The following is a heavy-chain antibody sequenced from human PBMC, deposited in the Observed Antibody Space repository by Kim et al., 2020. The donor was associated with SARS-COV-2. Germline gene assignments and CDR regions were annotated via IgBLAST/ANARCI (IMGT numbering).Heavy chain of an antibody. CDR3: AKDRARDSSGYYLVEN. Sequence: GGSLRLSCTASGFTFSLYGMHWVRQAPGRGLEWVALISYDGTYEYYVGSVKGRFTISRDNVKNILYLQMSSLRAEDTALYYCAKDRARDSSGYYLVENWGQGTVVTVSS. D-gene: IGHD3-22*01. CDR1: GFTFSLYG. V-gene: IGHV3-30*18. J-gene: IGHJ4*02. CDR2: ISYDGTYE.